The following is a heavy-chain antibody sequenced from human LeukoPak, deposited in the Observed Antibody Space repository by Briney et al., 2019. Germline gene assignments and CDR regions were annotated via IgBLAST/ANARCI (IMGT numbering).Heavy chain of an antibody. J-gene: IGHJ4*02. D-gene: IGHD2/OR15-2a*01. CDR3: ARQRVLRFDY. CDR1: GGSFSGYY. V-gene: IGHV4-34*01. CDR2: INHSGST. Sequence: TPSETLSLTCAVYGGSFSGYYWSWIRQPPGKGLEWIGEINHSGSTNYNPSLKSRVTISVDTSKNQFSLKLSSVTAADTAVYYCARQRVLRFDYWGQGTLVTVSS.